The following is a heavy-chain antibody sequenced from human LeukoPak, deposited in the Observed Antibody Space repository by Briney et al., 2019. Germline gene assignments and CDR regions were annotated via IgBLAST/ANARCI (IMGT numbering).Heavy chain of an antibody. Sequence: ASVKVSCKASGYTFTSYGISWVRQAPGQGLEWMGWISAYNGNTNYAQKLQGRVTMTIDTSTSTAYVELRSLRSDDTAVYYCARWGANEYYYYYYMDVWGKGTTVTVSS. CDR1: GYTFTSYG. D-gene: IGHD1-1*01. CDR3: ARWGANEYYYYYYMDV. V-gene: IGHV1-18*01. CDR2: ISAYNGNT. J-gene: IGHJ6*03.